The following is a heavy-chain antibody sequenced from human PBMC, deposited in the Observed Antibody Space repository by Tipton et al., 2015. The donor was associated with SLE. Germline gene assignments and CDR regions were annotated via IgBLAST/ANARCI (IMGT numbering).Heavy chain of an antibody. V-gene: IGHV4-39*07. D-gene: IGHD6-19*01. CDR2: IHYSEKT. CDR3: APSVAVSGIYFDY. J-gene: IGHJ4*02. CDR1: GGSINRSSFY. Sequence: TLSLTCTVSGGSINRSSFYWGWIRQSPGKRLEWIASIHYSEKTYYNPSLRSRVTISVDTSKNQFSLKLTSLTAADTAMYYCAPSVAVSGIYFDYWGQGTLVTVSS.